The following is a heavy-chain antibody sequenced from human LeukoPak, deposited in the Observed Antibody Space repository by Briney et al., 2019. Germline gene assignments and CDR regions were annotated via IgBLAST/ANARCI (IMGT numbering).Heavy chain of an antibody. J-gene: IGHJ5*02. CDR3: ARSRTSQIPAARDGYDQRWFDP. Sequence: SETLSLTCAVYGGSFSGYYWSWIRQPPGKGLEWIGEINHSGSTNYNPSLRSRVTISVDTSKNHFSLKLSSVTAADTAVYYCARSRTSQIPAARDGYDQRWFDPWGQGTLVTVSS. D-gene: IGHD5-24*01. CDR1: GGSFSGYY. V-gene: IGHV4-34*01. CDR2: INHSGST.